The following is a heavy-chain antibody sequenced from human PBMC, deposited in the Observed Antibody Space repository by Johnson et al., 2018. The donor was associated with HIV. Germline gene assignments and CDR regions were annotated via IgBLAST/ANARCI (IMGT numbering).Heavy chain of an antibody. V-gene: IGHV3-64*01. CDR2: ISSNGGST. D-gene: IGHD4-17*01. J-gene: IGHJ3*02. CDR1: GFAFRTYA. CDR3: AREGGGHDYGDRDAFDI. Sequence: VQLVESGGGVVQPGRSLTLSCAPSGFAFRTYAMHWVRQAPGKGLEYVSAISSNGGSTYYANSVKGRFTISRDNSKNTLYLQMGSLRAEDMAVYYCAREGGGHDYGDRDAFDIWGQGTRVTVSS.